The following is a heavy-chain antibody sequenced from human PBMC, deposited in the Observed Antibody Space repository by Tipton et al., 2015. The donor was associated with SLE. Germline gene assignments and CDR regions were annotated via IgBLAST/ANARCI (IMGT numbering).Heavy chain of an antibody. D-gene: IGHD3-3*01. CDR1: GFTFSSYA. Sequence: SLRLSCAASGFTFSSYAMHWVRQAPGKGLEWGAVISYDGSNKYYADSVKGRFTISRDNSKNTLYLQMNSLRAEDTAVYYCAREASNDSRGYMDVWGKGTTVTVSS. CDR2: ISYDGSNK. CDR3: AREASNDSRGYMDV. V-gene: IGHV3-30*04. J-gene: IGHJ6*03.